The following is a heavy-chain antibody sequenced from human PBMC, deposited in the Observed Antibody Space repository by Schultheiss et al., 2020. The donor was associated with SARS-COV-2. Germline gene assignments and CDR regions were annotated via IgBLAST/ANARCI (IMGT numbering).Heavy chain of an antibody. D-gene: IGHD5-18*01. J-gene: IGHJ6*02. V-gene: IGHV1-8*01. Sequence: ASVKVSCKASGYTFTSYDINWVRQATGQGLEWMGWMNPNSGNTGYAQKFQGRVTMTRNTSISTAYMELSSLRSEDTAVYYCARGGYSYGYSYYYYYGMDVWGQGTTVTVSS. CDR3: ARGGYSYGYSYYYYYGMDV. CDR2: MNPNSGNT. CDR1: GYTFTSYD.